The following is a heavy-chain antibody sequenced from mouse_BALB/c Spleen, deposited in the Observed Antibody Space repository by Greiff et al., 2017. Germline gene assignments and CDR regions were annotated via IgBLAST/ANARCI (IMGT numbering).Heavy chain of an antibody. CDR2: ILPGSGST. V-gene: IGHV1-9*01. CDR3: ARKRPTLYFDY. CDR1: GYTFSSYW. Sequence: VKLMESGAELMKPGASVKISCKATGYTFSSYWIEWVKQRPGHGLEWIGEILPGSGSTNYNEKFKGKATFTADTSSNTAYMQLSSLTSEDSAVYYCARKRPTLYFDYWGQGTTLTVSS. J-gene: IGHJ2*01. D-gene: IGHD4-1*02.